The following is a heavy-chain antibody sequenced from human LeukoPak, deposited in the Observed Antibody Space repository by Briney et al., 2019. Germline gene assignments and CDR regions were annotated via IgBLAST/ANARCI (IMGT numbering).Heavy chain of an antibody. CDR3: ARLRVTTGFDY. J-gene: IGHJ4*02. CDR2: IYYSGIT. V-gene: IGHV4-39*01. D-gene: IGHD2-21*02. CDR1: DGSITRSSYY. Sequence: SETLSLTCTVSDGSITRSSYYWDWIRQTPGEGLDWIGSIYYSGITYYNPSLQGRVTMSVDTSKNQFSLKLNSVTVADTAVYYCARLRVTTGFDYWDQGIPVTVSS.